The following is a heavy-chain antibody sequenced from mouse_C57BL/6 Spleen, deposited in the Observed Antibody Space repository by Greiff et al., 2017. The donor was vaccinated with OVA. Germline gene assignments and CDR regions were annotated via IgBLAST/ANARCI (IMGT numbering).Heavy chain of an antibody. Sequence: EVKLVESGGDLVKPGGSLKLSCAASGFTFSSYGMSWVRQTPDKRLEWVATISSGGSYTYYPDSVKGRFTISRDNAKNTLYLQMSSLKSEDTAMYYCARPPITTVVATGMDYWGQGTSVTVSS. CDR3: ARPPITTVVATGMDY. D-gene: IGHD1-1*01. J-gene: IGHJ4*01. V-gene: IGHV5-6*01. CDR1: GFTFSSYG. CDR2: ISSGGSYT.